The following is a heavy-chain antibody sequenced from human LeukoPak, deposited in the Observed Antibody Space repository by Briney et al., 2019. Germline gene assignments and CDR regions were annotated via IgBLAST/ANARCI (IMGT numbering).Heavy chain of an antibody. CDR3: ARGYFDSSGYSNTFDI. D-gene: IGHD3-22*01. V-gene: IGHV4-59*01. CDR1: GASLSSSY. J-gene: IGHJ3*02. CDR2: IHYSGRT. Sequence: SETLSLTCIVSGASLSSSYWSWIRQPPGKRLEWIGYIHYSGRTNYNPSLESRVTISVDTSMSHFSLRLSSVTAADTAFYYCARGYFDSSGYSNTFDIWGQGTMVTVSS.